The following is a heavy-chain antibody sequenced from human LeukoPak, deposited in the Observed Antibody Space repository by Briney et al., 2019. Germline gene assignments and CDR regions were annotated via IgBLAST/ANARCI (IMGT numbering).Heavy chain of an antibody. CDR3: TTGKIYCSSCSDDY. CDR2: FDPEDPEDGEA. V-gene: IGHV1-24*01. D-gene: IGHD6-13*01. CDR1: GYTLTELS. Sequence: ASVKVSCKVSGYTLTELSMHWVRQAPGKGLEWMGGFDPEDPEDGEAIYAQKFQGRVTMTEDTSTDTAYMELSSLRSEDTAVYYRTTGKIYCSSCSDDYWGQGALVTVSS. J-gene: IGHJ4*02.